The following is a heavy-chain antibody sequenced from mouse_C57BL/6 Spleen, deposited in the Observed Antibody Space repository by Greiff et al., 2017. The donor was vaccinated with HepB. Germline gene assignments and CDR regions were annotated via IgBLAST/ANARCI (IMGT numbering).Heavy chain of an antibody. V-gene: IGHV6-6*01. CDR3: TITGSYYYAMDY. CDR1: GFTFSDAW. J-gene: IGHJ4*01. CDR2: IRNKANNHAT. D-gene: IGHD4-1*01. Sequence: EVQVVESGGGLVQPGGSMKLSCAASGFTFSDAWMDWVRQSPEKGLEWVAEIRNKANNHATYYAESVKGRFTISRDDSKSSVYLQMNSLRAEDTGIYYCTITGSYYYAMDYWGQGTSVTVSS.